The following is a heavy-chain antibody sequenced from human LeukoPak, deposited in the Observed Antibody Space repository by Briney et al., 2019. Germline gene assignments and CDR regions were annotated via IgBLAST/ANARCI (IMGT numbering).Heavy chain of an antibody. CDR3: ARDGFPYHYFYYLDV. D-gene: IGHD6-25*01. V-gene: IGHV3-9*01. Sequence: GRSLRLSCAASGFTFDDYAMHWVRQAPGKGLEWVSGISWNSGSIGYADSVKGRFTISRDNAKNSLYLQMNSLRAEDTAVYYCARDGFPYHYFYYLDVWGKGTTVTVSS. CDR1: GFTFDDYA. J-gene: IGHJ6*03. CDR2: ISWNSGSI.